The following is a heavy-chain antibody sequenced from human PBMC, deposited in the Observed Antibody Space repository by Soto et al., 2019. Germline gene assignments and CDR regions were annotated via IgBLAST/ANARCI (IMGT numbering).Heavy chain of an antibody. D-gene: IGHD6-19*01. Sequence: GGPLRLSCAACGFTFDDYGMSWLRQAPGTGLEWVSGINWNGGSTGYADSVKGRFTISRDNAKNSLYLQMNSLRAEDTALYYCARVTSSGWSYYFDYWGQGTLVTVSS. CDR3: ARVTSSGWSYYFDY. CDR1: GFTFDDYG. J-gene: IGHJ4*02. CDR2: INWNGGST. V-gene: IGHV3-20*04.